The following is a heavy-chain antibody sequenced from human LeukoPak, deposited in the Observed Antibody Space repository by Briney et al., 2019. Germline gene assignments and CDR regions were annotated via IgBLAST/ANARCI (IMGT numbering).Heavy chain of an antibody. V-gene: IGHV1-2*06. CDR1: GYTFTGYY. CDR3: ARARNYCSGGSCYYFDY. CDR2: INPNSGGT. D-gene: IGHD2-15*01. J-gene: IGHJ4*02. Sequence: ASVKVSCTASGYTFTGYYMHWVRQAPGQGLEWMGRINPNSGGTNYAQKFQGRVTMTRDTSISTAYMGLSRLRSDDTAVYYCARARNYCSGGSCYYFDYWGQGTLVTVSS.